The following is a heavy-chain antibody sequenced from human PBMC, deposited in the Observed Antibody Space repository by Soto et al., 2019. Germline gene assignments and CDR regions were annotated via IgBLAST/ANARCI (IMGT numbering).Heavy chain of an antibody. CDR3: VRDGSKNLQDWFDP. J-gene: IGHJ5*02. CDR2: ISATGSS. V-gene: IGHV4-4*07. Sequence: SETLSPTCNVSGASLRGYYWCWIRQPPGKGLEWIGRISATGSSDSNPSLTSRITISVAMSKKHFSLTLRSVTAADTAISSCVRDGSKNLQDWFDPWGQGILVTVSS. CDR1: GASLRGYY. D-gene: IGHD2-2*03.